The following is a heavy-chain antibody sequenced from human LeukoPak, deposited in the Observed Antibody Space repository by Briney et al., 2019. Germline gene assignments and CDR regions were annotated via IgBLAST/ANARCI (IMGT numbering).Heavy chain of an antibody. V-gene: IGHV3-7*01. J-gene: IGHJ6*03. CDR3: ARSGNNYYYYMDV. CDR2: IKQDGSEK. D-gene: IGHD2/OR15-2a*01. Sequence: GGSLRLSCAASGFTFNSYEMNWVRQAPGKGLEWVAYIKQDGSEKYYVDSVKGRFTISRDNAKNSLYLQVNSLRAEDTAVYYCARSGNNYYYYMDVWGKGTTVTASS. CDR1: GFTFNSYE.